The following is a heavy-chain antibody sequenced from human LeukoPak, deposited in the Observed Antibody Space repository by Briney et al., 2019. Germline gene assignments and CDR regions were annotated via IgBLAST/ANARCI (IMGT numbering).Heavy chain of an antibody. CDR2: INHSGST. CDR3: AREGRVPYYDFWSGYYRGYYGMDV. CDR1: GGTFSGYY. V-gene: IGHV4-34*01. J-gene: IGHJ6*02. D-gene: IGHD3-3*01. Sequence: SSETLSLTCAVYGGTFSGYYWSWLRQPPGKGRKWFGEINHSGSTNYNPSLKSRVTISVDTSKNQFSLKLSSVTAADTAVYYCAREGRVPYYDFWSGYYRGYYGMDVWGQGTTVTVSS.